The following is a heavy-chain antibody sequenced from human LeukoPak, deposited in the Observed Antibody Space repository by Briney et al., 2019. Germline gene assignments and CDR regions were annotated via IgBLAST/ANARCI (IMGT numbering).Heavy chain of an antibody. CDR3: ARDLFLEYSSPYYNYYYGMDV. D-gene: IGHD6-6*01. Sequence: ASVKVSCMASGYTFTGYYMHWVRQAPGQGLEWMGWINPNSGGTNYAQKFQGRVTMTRDTSISTAYMELSRLRSGDTAVYYCARDLFLEYSSPYYNYYYGMDVWGQGTTVTVSS. CDR1: GYTFTGYY. CDR2: INPNSGGT. V-gene: IGHV1-2*02. J-gene: IGHJ6*02.